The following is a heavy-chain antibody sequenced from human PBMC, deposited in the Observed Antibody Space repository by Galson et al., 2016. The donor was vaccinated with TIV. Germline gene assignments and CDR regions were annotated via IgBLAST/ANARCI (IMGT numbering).Heavy chain of an antibody. CDR3: SRDLTTGNPGYDY. V-gene: IGHV3-7*01. Sequence: SLRLSCAASGFSFSNDWMSWVRQAPGKGLEWVANIKQDGGEKYYVDSVKGRFTISRDNAKNSLYLQMSSLRAEDTAMYYCSRDLTTGNPGYDYWGQGTLVTVSS. D-gene: IGHD1-1*01. CDR2: IKQDGGEK. CDR1: GFSFSNDW. J-gene: IGHJ4*02.